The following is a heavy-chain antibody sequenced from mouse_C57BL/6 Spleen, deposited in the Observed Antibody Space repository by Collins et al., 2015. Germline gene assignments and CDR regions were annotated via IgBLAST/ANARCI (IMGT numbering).Heavy chain of an antibody. V-gene: IGHV1-55*01. CDR3: ARKRLTGTNYFDY. CDR1: GYTFTSYW. D-gene: IGHD4-1*01. J-gene: IGHJ2*01. Sequence: QVQLQQPGAELVKPGASVKLSCKASGYTFTSYWITWVKQRPGQGLEWIGDIHPGSGNTNYNEKFKSKATLTVDTSSSTAYMQLSSLTSEDSAVYYCARKRLTGTNYFDYWGQGTTLTVSS. CDR2: IHPGSGNT.